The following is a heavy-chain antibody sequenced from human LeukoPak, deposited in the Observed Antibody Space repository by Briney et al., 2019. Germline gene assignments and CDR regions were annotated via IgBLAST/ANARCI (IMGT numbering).Heavy chain of an antibody. CDR3: AASVDFFNWFDP. J-gene: IGHJ5*02. CDR1: GFTFSNYY. Sequence: GGSLRPSCSASGFTFSNYYMSWIRQAPGKGLEWVAYTSSSGRTIYYADSVRGRFTISRDNAKNSLYLQMNSLRVEDTAMYYCAASVDFFNWFDPWGQGTLVTVSS. CDR2: TSSSGRTI. D-gene: IGHD3-3*01. V-gene: IGHV3-11*04.